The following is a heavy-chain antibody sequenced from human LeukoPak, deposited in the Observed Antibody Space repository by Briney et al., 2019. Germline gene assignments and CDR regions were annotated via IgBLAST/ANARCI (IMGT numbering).Heavy chain of an antibody. V-gene: IGHV1-18*01. J-gene: IGHJ3*02. Sequence: GASVKVSCTASGGTFSSYAITWVRQAPGQGLEWMGWISTYNGNTNYAQKLQGRVTMTTDTSTSTAYMELRSLRSDDTAVYYCARAGGSWDAFDIWGQGTMVTVSS. CDR1: GGTFSSYA. CDR3: ARAGGSWDAFDI. CDR2: ISTYNGNT. D-gene: IGHD6-13*01.